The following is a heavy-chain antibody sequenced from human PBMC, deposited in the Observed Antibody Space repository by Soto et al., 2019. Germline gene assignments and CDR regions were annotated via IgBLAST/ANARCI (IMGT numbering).Heavy chain of an antibody. Sequence: SETLSLTCTVSGGSISSYYWSWIRQPPGKGLEWIGYIYYSGSTKYNPSLKSRVTISVDTSKNRFSLRLSSVTAADTAVYYCARGYYYERGGYWFDAFDMWGQGTMVTVSS. CDR2: IYYSGST. V-gene: IGHV4-59*01. CDR1: GGSISSYY. J-gene: IGHJ3*02. D-gene: IGHD3-22*01. CDR3: ARGYYYERGGYWFDAFDM.